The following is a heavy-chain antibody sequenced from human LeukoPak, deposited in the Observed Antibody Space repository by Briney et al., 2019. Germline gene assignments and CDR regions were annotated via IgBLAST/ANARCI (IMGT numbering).Heavy chain of an antibody. CDR3: ARDSGHYYYGSGSKFYGMDV. CDR2: IYYSGST. CDR1: GXSISSGVYY. V-gene: IGHV4-30-4*01. D-gene: IGHD3-10*01. J-gene: IGHJ6*02. Sequence: PSETLSLTCTVSGXSISSGVYYWSWIRQPPGKGLEWIGYIYYSGSTYYNPSLKSRVTISVDTSKNQFSLKLSSVTAADTAVYYCARDSGHYYYGSGSKFYGMDVWGQGTTVTVSS.